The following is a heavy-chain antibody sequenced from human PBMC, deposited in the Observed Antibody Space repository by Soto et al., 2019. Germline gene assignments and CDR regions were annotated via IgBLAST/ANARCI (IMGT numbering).Heavy chain of an antibody. CDR3: ARHRYSYGVYYFDY. Sequence: QVQLQESGPGLVKHSETLSLTCIVSGGSISNNYWSWIRQPPGKGLEWIGYIYYSGSTNYNPSLTSRVTISVDTSKNQFSLKLSSVTAADTAVYYCARHRYSYGVYYFDYWGQGTLVTVSS. J-gene: IGHJ4*02. CDR1: GGSISNNY. D-gene: IGHD5-18*01. V-gene: IGHV4-59*08. CDR2: IYYSGST.